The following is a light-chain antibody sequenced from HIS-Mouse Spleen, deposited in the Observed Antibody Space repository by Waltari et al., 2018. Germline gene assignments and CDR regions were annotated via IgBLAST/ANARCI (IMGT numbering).Light chain of an antibody. CDR3: CSYAGSYTWV. V-gene: IGLV2-11*01. J-gene: IGLJ3*02. Sequence: QSALTQPRPLSGSPGQSVTISCTGTSSDAGGYNHVSWYQQHPGKAPKLMIYDVSKRPSGVPDRFSGSKSGNTASLTISGLQAEDEADYYCCSYAGSYTWVFGGGTKLTVL. CDR2: DVS. CDR1: SSDAGGYNH.